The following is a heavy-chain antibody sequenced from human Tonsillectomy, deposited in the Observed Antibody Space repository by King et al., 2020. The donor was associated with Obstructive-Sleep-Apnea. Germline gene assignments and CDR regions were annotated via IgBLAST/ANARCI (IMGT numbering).Heavy chain of an antibody. CDR1: GYTFTGYY. Sequence: QLVQSGAEVKKPGASVKVSCKTSGYTFTGYYIHWVRQAPGQGLEWMGWINPNGGGTNYAQKFQGRVTMTRDTSISTAYMELSRLISDDTAVYYCATVAVSTATYYFDYWGQGTLVTVSS. CDR2: INPNGGGT. J-gene: IGHJ4*02. V-gene: IGHV1-2*02. CDR3: ATVAVSTATYYFDY. D-gene: IGHD4-17*01.